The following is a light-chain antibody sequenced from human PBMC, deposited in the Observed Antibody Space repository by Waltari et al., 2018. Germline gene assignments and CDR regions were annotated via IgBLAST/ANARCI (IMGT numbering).Light chain of an antibody. CDR1: QSISVW. CDR3: QQYSTYSTT. Sequence: DIQMTQSPSTLSASLGDRITITCRASQSISVWLAWYQQKPGRAPKLLIFRASSLESGVPSRFSGSGSGTEFTLTISSLQPDDFATYYCQQYSTYSTTFGGGTKVEIK. J-gene: IGKJ4*01. V-gene: IGKV1-5*03. CDR2: RAS.